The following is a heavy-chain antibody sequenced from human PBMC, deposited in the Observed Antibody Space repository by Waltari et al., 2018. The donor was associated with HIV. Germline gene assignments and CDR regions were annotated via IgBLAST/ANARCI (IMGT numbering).Heavy chain of an antibody. CDR2: INPNSGAT. CDR3: ARESGYSSSWMYRWFDP. Sequence: QVQLVQSGAAVKQPGAPVKVSCTASGYTFKGYYQNWLRQAPGQGLEWMGRINPNSGATKYAQNFQGRVTMTSDTSISTAYMELNRLTSDDTAVYYCARESGYSSSWMYRWFDPWGQGTLVTVSS. V-gene: IGHV1-2*06. D-gene: IGHD6-13*01. CDR1: GYTFKGYY. J-gene: IGHJ5*02.